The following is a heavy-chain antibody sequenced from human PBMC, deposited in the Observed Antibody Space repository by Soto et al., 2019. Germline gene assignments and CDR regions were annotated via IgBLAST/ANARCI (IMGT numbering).Heavy chain of an antibody. D-gene: IGHD3-3*01. J-gene: IGHJ4*02. CDR2: IIPRFGTA. CDR1: GDTFNKYA. Sequence: QVQLEQSGAEVKTLGSSVKVSCKASGDTFNKYAISWVRQAPGQGLEWMGGIIPRFGTANYAPQFQDRVTITADEATSTAYMELTSLKSDAAAVYFSARGARFLEWLSFDHWGQGTLVTVSS. CDR3: ARGARFLEWLSFDH. V-gene: IGHV1-69*12.